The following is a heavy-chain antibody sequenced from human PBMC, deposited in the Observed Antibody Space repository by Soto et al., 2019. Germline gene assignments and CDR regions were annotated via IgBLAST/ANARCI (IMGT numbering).Heavy chain of an antibody. D-gene: IGHD3-10*01. CDR3: AKDWAKFLWFGELLSYFDY. CDR2: ISYDGSNK. V-gene: IGHV3-30*18. J-gene: IGHJ4*02. Sequence: QVQLVESGGGVVQPGRSLRLSCAASGFTFSSYGMHWVRQAPGKGLEWVAVISYDGSNKYYADSVKGRFTISRDNSKNTLYLQMNSLRAEDTAVYYCAKDWAKFLWFGELLSYFDYWGQGTLVTVSS. CDR1: GFTFSSYG.